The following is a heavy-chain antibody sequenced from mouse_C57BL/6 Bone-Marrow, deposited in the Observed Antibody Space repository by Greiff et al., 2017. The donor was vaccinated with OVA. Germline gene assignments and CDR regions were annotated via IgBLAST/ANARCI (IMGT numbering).Heavy chain of an antibody. CDR3: ARDHYYYGLAY. Sequence: EVMLVESGGGLVKPGGSLKLSCAASGFTFSSYAMSWVRQTPEKRLEWVATISDGGSYTYYPDNVKGRFTISRDNAKNNLYLQMSHLKSEDTAMYYCARDHYYYGLAYWGQGTLVTVSA. J-gene: IGHJ3*01. V-gene: IGHV5-4*01. CDR1: GFTFSSYA. D-gene: IGHD1-1*01. CDR2: ISDGGSYT.